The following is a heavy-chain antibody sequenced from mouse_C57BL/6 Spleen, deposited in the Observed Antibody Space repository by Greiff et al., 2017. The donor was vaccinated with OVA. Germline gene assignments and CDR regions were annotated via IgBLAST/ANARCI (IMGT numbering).Heavy chain of an antibody. Sequence: DVKLVESGGDLVKPGGSLKLSCAASGFTFSSYGMSWVRQTPDKRLEWVATISSGGSYTYYPDSVKGRFTISRDNAKNTLYLQMSSLKSEDTAMYYCARHVGNYFDYWGQGTTLTVSS. CDR2: ISSGGSYT. CDR1: GFTFSSYG. CDR3: ARHVGNYFDY. J-gene: IGHJ2*01. D-gene: IGHD1-1*02. V-gene: IGHV5-6*02.